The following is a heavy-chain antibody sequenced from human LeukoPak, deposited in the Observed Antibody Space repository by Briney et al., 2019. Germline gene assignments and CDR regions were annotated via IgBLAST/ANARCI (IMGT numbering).Heavy chain of an antibody. CDR3: ARDVPGSIGTTARFDP. D-gene: IGHD1-1*01. CDR1: GYTFTSYG. CDR2: ISSHNDNT. V-gene: IGHV1-18*01. Sequence: VSVKVSCKASGYTFTSYGISWVRQAPGQGLEWMGWISSHNDNTNYAQKFHGRLTMTTDTSTSTAYMELRSLRSDDTGVYYCARDVPGSIGTTARFDPWGQGTLVTVSS. J-gene: IGHJ5*02.